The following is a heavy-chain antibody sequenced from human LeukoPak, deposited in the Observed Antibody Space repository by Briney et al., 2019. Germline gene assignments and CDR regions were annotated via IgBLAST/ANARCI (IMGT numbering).Heavy chain of an antibody. CDR1: GGSISSSSYY. V-gene: IGHV4-39*01. D-gene: IGHD5-12*01. J-gene: IGHJ4*02. Sequence: SETLSLTCTVSGGSISSSSYYWGWIRQPPGKELEWIGSIYYSGSTYYNPSLKSRVTISVDTSKNQFSLKLSSVTAADTAVYYCARQYSGYVWESIDYWGQGTLVTVSS. CDR3: ARQYSGYVWESIDY. CDR2: IYYSGST.